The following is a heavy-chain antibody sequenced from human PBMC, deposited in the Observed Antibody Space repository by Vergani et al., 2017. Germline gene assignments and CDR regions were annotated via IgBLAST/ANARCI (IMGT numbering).Heavy chain of an antibody. V-gene: IGHV4-30-4*08. D-gene: IGHD3-22*01. CDR2: IYYSGST. CDR3: ARDISGGYYDSSGYLNSFDI. CDR1: GGSISSGDYY. Sequence: QVQLQESGPGLVKPSQTLSLTCTVSGGSISSGDYYWSWIRQPPGKGLEWIGYIYYSGSTYYNPSLKSRVTISVDTSKNQFSLKLSSVTAADTAVYYFARDISGGYYDSSGYLNSFDIWGQGTMVTVSS. J-gene: IGHJ3*02.